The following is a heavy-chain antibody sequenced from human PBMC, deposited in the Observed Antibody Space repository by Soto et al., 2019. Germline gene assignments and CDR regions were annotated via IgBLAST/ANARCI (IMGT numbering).Heavy chain of an antibody. CDR3: ARGGGYYGSGAYYRGYFDH. CDR1: GYSFANYT. D-gene: IGHD3-10*01. CDR2: LNPDTAST. Sequence: VASVKVSCKASGYSFANYTIHWVRQAPGQGLEWMGWLNPDTASTKFSPKFQGRVIITRDKSANTAFMQLTSLTSEDTALYYCARGGGYYGSGAYYRGYFDHWGLGTLVTVSS. V-gene: IGHV1-3*01. J-gene: IGHJ4*02.